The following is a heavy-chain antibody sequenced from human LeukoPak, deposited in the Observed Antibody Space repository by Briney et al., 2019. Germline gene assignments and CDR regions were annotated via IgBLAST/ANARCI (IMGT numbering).Heavy chain of an antibody. CDR3: ARDQVATVEGFDP. D-gene: IGHD4-23*01. CDR2: INPSGGST. CDR1: GYTFTSYY. J-gene: IGHJ5*02. Sequence: ASVKVSCKESGYTFTSYYMHWVRQAPGQGLEWMGIINPSGGSTSYAQKFQGRVTMTRDTSTSTVYMELSSLRSEDTAVYYCARDQVATVEGFDPWGQGTLVTVSS. V-gene: IGHV1-46*01.